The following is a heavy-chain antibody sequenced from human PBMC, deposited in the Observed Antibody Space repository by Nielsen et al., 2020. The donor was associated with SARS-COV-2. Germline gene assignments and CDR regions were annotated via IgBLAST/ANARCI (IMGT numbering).Heavy chain of an antibody. D-gene: IGHD6-6*01. V-gene: IGHV1-69*01. CDR2: IIPVFGTA. J-gene: IGHJ6*03. CDR3: ARGAAARRFYYYYYYMDV. Sequence: WVRQAPGQGLEWMGGIIPVFGTANYVQKFRGRVTITADESTSTAYMELSSLRSEDTAVYYCARGAAARRFYYYYYYMDVWGKGTTVTVSS.